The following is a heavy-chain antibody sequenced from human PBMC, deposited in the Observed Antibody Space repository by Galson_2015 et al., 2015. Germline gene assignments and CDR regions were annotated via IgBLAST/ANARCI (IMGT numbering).Heavy chain of an antibody. CDR3: AREDQTDAFDI. Sequence: SLRLSCAASGISFHNYEMNWVRQAPGKGLEWVSYIGSSGRPIYYADSVKGRFTISRDNAKNSLYLQMNSLRVEDTAVYYCAREDQTDAFDIWGQGTRVTVSS. CDR1: GISFHNYE. V-gene: IGHV3-48*03. CDR2: IGSSGRPI. J-gene: IGHJ3*02.